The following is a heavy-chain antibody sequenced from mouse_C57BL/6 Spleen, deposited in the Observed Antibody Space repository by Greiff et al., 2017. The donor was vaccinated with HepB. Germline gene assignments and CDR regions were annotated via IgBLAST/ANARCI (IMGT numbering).Heavy chain of an antibody. Sequence: EVQLQQSGPELVKPGASVKISCKASGYTFTDYYMNWVKQSHGKSLEWIGDINPNNGGTSYNQKFKGKATLTVDKSSSTAYMELRSLTSEDSAVYYCARRLPYGNYYWYFDVWGTGTTVTVSS. CDR3: ARRLPYGNYYWYFDV. J-gene: IGHJ1*03. V-gene: IGHV1-26*01. D-gene: IGHD2-1*01. CDR2: INPNNGGT. CDR1: GYTFTDYY.